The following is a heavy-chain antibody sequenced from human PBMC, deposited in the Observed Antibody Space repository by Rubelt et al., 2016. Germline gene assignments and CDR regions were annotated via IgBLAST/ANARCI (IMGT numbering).Heavy chain of an antibody. Sequence: EVQLLESGGGLVQPGGSLRLSCAASGFTFSTYAMNWVRQAPGKGLEWVSYISSSSSSGYANYAESVKGRFTLSRDNAKNSLYLQMNSLRAEDTALYYCATEYSSSSSASQYWGQGTLVTVST. V-gene: IGHV3-48*04. CDR2: ISSSSSSGYA. J-gene: IGHJ4*02. CDR3: ATEYSSSSSASQY. CDR1: GFTFSTYA. D-gene: IGHD6-6*01.